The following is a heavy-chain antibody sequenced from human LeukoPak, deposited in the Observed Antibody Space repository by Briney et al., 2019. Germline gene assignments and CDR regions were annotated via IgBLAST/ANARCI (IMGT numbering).Heavy chain of an antibody. Sequence: ASVKVSCKASGYTFSSYAMHWVRQAPGERLEWMGWINAGNGITKYSQKFQGRLTITRDTSANTAYMELSSLRSEDTAVYYCAKDSLWFGEFDYWGQGTLVTVSS. J-gene: IGHJ4*02. CDR3: AKDSLWFGEFDY. CDR1: GYTFSSYA. D-gene: IGHD3-10*01. CDR2: INAGNGIT. V-gene: IGHV1-3*01.